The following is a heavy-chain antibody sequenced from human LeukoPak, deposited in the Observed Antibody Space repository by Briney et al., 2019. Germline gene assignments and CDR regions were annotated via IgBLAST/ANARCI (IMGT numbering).Heavy chain of an antibody. CDR2: ISSSSSYT. D-gene: IGHD3-10*01. V-gene: IGHV3-11*06. J-gene: IGHJ6*04. Sequence: GGSLRLSCAASGFTFRSYAMSWIRQAPGKGLEWVSYISSSSSYTNYADPVKGRFTISRDNAKNSLYLQMNSLRAEDTAVYYCARDNGGPYGSGSYQYYGMDVWGKGTTVTVSS. CDR1: GFTFRSYA. CDR3: ARDNGGPYGSGSYQYYGMDV.